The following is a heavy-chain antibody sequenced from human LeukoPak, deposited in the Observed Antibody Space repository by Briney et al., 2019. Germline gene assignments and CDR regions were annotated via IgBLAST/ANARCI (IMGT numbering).Heavy chain of an antibody. CDR1: EFTFSSYW. CDR3: TRGSGGSKFDS. CDR2: IGSDESSI. V-gene: IGHV3-74*01. Sequence: GGSLRLSCAASEFTFSSYWMHWVRQAPGKGLVWVSRIGSDESSIRYADSEKGRFTISRDNAKNTLYLQMNSLRAEDTAVYYCTRGSGGSKFDSWGQGTLVTVSS. J-gene: IGHJ4*02. D-gene: IGHD2-15*01.